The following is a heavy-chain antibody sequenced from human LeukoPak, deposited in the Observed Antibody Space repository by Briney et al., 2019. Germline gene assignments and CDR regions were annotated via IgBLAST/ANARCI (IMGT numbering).Heavy chain of an antibody. CDR3: ARGLDLGYFQR. J-gene: IGHJ1*01. CDR1: GFTFSSYA. D-gene: IGHD4-11*01. CDR2: ISGSGGST. V-gene: IGHV3-23*01. Sequence: GGSLRLSCAASGFTFSSYAMSWVRQAPGKGLEWVSAISGSGGSTYYADSVKGRFTISRDNPKNTLYLQMNSLRVEDTAVYHCARGLDLGYFQRWGQGTLVTVSS.